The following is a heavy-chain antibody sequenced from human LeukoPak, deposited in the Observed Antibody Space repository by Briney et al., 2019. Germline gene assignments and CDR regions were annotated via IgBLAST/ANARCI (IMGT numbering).Heavy chain of an antibody. CDR3: VREIRAVAAPLDY. V-gene: IGHV3-7*01. CDR1: GFTFSSYW. J-gene: IGHJ4*02. Sequence: PGGSLRLSCAASGFTFSSYWMSWVRQAPGKGLEWVANIKQDGSEKYYVDSVKGRFTISRDNAKNSLYLQMNSLRAEDTAVYYCVREIRAVAAPLDYWGQGTLVTVSS. D-gene: IGHD6-19*01. CDR2: IKQDGSEK.